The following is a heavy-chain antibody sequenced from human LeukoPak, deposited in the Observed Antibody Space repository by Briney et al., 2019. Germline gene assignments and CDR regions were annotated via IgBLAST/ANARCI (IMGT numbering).Heavy chain of an antibody. D-gene: IGHD3-10*01. J-gene: IGHJ4*02. CDR2: IKHDGTET. V-gene: IGHV3-7*01. CDR1: GFTLSNFW. Sequence: GGSLRLSCAASGFTLSNFWMTWVRQAPGKGLEWVANIKHDGTETKYVDSVKGRFTISRDNAKNSLYLQMNSLRAEDTAVYYCARAGYYGSGRYIDYWGQGTLVTVSS. CDR3: ARAGYYGSGRYIDY.